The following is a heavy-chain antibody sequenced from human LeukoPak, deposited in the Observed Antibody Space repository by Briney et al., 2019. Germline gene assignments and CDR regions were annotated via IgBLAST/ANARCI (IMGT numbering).Heavy chain of an antibody. V-gene: IGHV4-34*01. D-gene: IGHD2-2*01. CDR2: IHHSGST. CDR3: ARSPATSGSNFDY. J-gene: IGHJ4*02. CDR1: VDSFSDHY. Sequence: PSETLSLTCAVYVDSFSDHYWTWIRQPPGKGLEWIGEIHHSGSTNYRLSLKSRVSISVDRSKNQFSLKLTSVTAADMAVYYCARSPATSGSNFDYWGQGTLVTVSS.